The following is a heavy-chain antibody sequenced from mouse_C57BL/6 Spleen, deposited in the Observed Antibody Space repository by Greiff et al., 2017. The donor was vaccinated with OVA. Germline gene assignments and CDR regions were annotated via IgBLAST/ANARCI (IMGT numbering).Heavy chain of an antibody. CDR3: ARADWDDWYFDV. D-gene: IGHD4-1*01. CDR1: GYSFTSYY. J-gene: IGHJ1*03. V-gene: IGHV1-66*01. CDR2: IYPGSGNT. Sequence: VQLVESGPELVKPGASVKISCKASGYSFTSYYIHWVKQRPGQGLEWIGWIYPGSGNTKYNEKFKGKATLTADTSSSTAYMQLSSLTSEDSAVYYCARADWDDWYFDVWGTGTTVTVSS.